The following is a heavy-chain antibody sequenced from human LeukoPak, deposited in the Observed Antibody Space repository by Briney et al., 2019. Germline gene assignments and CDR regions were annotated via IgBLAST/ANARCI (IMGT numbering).Heavy chain of an antibody. J-gene: IGHJ3*02. V-gene: IGHV3-74*01. CDR3: ASAQNLDAFDI. CDR1: GFTFSSYW. CDR2: INSDGSST. Sequence: GGSLRLSCAASGFTFSSYWMHWVRQAPGKGLVWVSRINSDGSSTSYADSVKGRFTISRDNAKNTLYLQMNSLRAEDTAVYYCASAQNLDAFDIWGQGTMVTVSS.